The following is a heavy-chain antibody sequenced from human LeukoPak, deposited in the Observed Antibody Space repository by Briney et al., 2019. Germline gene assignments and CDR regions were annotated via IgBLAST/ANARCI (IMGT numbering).Heavy chain of an antibody. CDR2: IYTSGST. Sequence: SVTLSLTCTVSGGSISSYYWSWIRQPAGKGLEWIGRIYTSGSTNYNPSLKSRVTISVDTSKNQFSLKLSSVTAADTAVYYCARGGLSYYYMDVWGKGTTVTVSS. V-gene: IGHV4-4*07. J-gene: IGHJ6*03. CDR3: ARGGLSYYYMDV. CDR1: GGSISSYY.